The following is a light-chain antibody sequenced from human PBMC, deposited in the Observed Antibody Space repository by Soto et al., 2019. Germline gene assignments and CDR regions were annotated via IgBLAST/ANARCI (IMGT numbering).Light chain of an antibody. J-gene: IGKJ4*01. CDR3: HRYNSVPLT. Sequence: DIEMTQSPSSLSASLGDTVTITCRASQGIGNFLAWYQQKPGDVPKLLIYAASTVQSGGPSRFSGSESGTDFTLTISSLQPEDVATYFCHRYNSVPLTFGGGTRVEIK. CDR2: AAS. CDR1: QGIGNF. V-gene: IGKV1-27*01.